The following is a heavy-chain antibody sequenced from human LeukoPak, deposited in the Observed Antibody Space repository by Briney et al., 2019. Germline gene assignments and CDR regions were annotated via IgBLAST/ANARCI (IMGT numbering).Heavy chain of an antibody. J-gene: IGHJ4*02. D-gene: IGHD3-22*01. CDR3: ARENPSGYYNRPIDY. V-gene: IGHV4-61*08. Sequence: SETLSLTCTVSGGSISSGDYYWSWIRQPPGKGLEWTGDIYYSGSIKYNPSLKSRVTMSVDTSKNQFSLKLSSVTAADTAIYYCARENPSGYYNRPIDYWGQGTLVTVSS. CDR1: GGSISSGDYY. CDR2: IYYSGSI.